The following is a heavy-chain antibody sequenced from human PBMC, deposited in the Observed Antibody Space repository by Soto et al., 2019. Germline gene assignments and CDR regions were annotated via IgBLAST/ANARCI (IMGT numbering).Heavy chain of an antibody. CDR1: GGSISSGGYS. CDR3: ARFSGYSYFDY. CDR2: IYHSGST. J-gene: IGHJ4*02. D-gene: IGHD3-22*01. V-gene: IGHV4-30-2*01. Sequence: QLQLQESGSGLVKPSQTLSLTCAVSGGSISSGGYSWSWIRQPPGKGLEWIGYIYHSGSTYYNPSLQRRVTISVDRSKNQFSLKLSSVTAADTAVYYCARFSGYSYFDYWGQGTLVTVSS.